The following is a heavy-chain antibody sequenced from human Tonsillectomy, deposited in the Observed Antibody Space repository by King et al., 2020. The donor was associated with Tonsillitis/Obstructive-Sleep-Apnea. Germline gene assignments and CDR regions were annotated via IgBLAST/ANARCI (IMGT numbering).Heavy chain of an antibody. Sequence: VQLVESGGGLVQPGGSLRLSCAASGFTFSSYEMNWVRQAPGKGLEWVSYISSSGSTIYYADSVKGRFTISRDNAKNSLYLQMNSLRAEDTAVYYCAREFLHPQFLFPGRSYYFDYWGQGTLVTVSS. D-gene: IGHD2-8*02. V-gene: IGHV3-48*03. CDR2: ISSSGSTI. J-gene: IGHJ4*02. CDR3: AREFLHPQFLFPGRSYYFDY. CDR1: GFTFSSYE.